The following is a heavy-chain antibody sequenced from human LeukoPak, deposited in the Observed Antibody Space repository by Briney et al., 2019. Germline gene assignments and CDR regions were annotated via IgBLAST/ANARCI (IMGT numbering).Heavy chain of an antibody. CDR3: ARGNCSSTSCHRDFDY. Sequence: SETLSLTCAVYGGSFSGYYWSWIRQPPGKGLEWIGEINHSGSTNYNPSLKSRVTISVDTSKNQFSLKLSSVTAADTAVYYCARGNCSSTSCHRDFDYWGQGTLVTVSS. CDR2: INHSGST. V-gene: IGHV4-34*01. J-gene: IGHJ4*02. CDR1: GGSFSGYY. D-gene: IGHD2-2*01.